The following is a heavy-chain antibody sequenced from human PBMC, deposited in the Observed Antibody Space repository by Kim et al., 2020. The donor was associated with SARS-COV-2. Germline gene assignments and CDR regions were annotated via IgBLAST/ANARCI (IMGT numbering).Heavy chain of an antibody. CDR2: IYSSGST. J-gene: IGHJ4*02. V-gene: IGHV4-59*08. CDR1: GDSISGYY. D-gene: IGHD5-18*01. Sequence: SETLSLTCSVSGDSISGYYWSWIRQPPGKGLEWIGYIYSSGSTQYNPSLSSRVTLSLDTSNPVFSLKLTSVTAAATAVYHCARHLGAPAMAFDSWGQGTLVTVSS. CDR3: ARHLGAPAMAFDS.